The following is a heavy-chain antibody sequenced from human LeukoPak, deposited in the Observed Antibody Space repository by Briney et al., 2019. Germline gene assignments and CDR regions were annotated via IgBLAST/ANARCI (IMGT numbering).Heavy chain of an antibody. D-gene: IGHD2-21*02. CDR3: ARRYCGGDCYHPKRRDAFDI. V-gene: IGHV5-51*01. Sequence: GESLKISCKGSGYSFTSYWIGWVRQMPGKGLEWMGIIYPGDSDTRYSPSFQGQVTISADKSISTAYLQWSSLKASDTAMYYCARRYCGGDCYHPKRRDAFDIWGQGTMVTVSS. CDR2: IYPGDSDT. J-gene: IGHJ3*02. CDR1: GYSFTSYW.